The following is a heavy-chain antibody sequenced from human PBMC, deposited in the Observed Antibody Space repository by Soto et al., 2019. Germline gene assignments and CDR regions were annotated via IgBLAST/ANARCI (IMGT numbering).Heavy chain of an antibody. CDR1: GFTFSSYA. V-gene: IGHV3-23*01. CDR3: AKDQGIAPAGIVSPLDY. D-gene: IGHD6-13*01. J-gene: IGHJ4*02. Sequence: GGSLRLSCAASGFTFSSYAMSWVRQAPGKGLEWVSAISGSGGSTYYADSVKGRFTISRDNSKNTLYLQMNSLRAEDTAVYYCAKDQGIAPAGIVSPLDYWGQGTLVTVSS. CDR2: ISGSGGST.